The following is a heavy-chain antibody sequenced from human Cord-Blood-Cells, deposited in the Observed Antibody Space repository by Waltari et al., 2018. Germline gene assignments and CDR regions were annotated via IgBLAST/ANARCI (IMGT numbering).Heavy chain of an antibody. D-gene: IGHD1-1*01. CDR2: ISYDGSNK. Sequence: QVQLVESGGGVVQPGRSLRLSCAASGFPFSSYAMHWVRQAPGKGLEWVAVISYDGSNKYYADSVKGRFTISRDNSKNTLYLQMNSLRAEDTAVYYCARDKAGTTQGAFDIWGQGTMVTVSS. CDR3: ARDKAGTTQGAFDI. J-gene: IGHJ3*02. CDR1: GFPFSSYA. V-gene: IGHV3-30-3*01.